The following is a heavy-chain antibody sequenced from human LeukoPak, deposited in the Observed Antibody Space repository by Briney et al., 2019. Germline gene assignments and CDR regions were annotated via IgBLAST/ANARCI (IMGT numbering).Heavy chain of an antibody. CDR2: IIPIFGTA. J-gene: IGHJ6*03. V-gene: IGHV1-69*06. CDR1: GYTFTGYY. D-gene: IGHD2-8*01. Sequence: ASVKVSCKASGYTFTGYYMHWVRQAPGQGLEWMGGIIPIFGTANYAQKFQGRVTITADKSTSTAYMELSSLRSEDTAVYYCAKSRSVLMVYAMVRGNYYYYMDVWGKGTTVTVSS. CDR3: AKSRSVLMVYAMVRGNYYYYMDV.